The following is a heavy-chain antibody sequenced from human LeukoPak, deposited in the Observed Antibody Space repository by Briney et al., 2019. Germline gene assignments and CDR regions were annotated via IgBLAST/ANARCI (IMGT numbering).Heavy chain of an antibody. Sequence: PSETLSLTCTVSGGSINSYYWSWIRQPPGKGLEWIGYIYDSGSTNYNPSLKSRVTISVDTSKNQFSLKLSSVTAADTAVYYCARYSSGYRDWFDPWGQGTLVTVSS. CDR3: ARYSSGYRDWFDP. D-gene: IGHD3-22*01. J-gene: IGHJ5*02. V-gene: IGHV4-59*01. CDR1: GGSINSYY. CDR2: IYDSGST.